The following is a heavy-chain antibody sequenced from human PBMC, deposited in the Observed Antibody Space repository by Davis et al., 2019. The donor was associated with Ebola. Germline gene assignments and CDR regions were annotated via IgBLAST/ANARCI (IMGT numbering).Heavy chain of an antibody. CDR3: ARHFCGADSCYHSIFYYFDS. CDR1: GYSFTNRW. J-gene: IGHJ4*02. CDR2: VYPSDSEV. D-gene: IGHD2-21*02. Sequence: PGGSLRLSCQVSGYSFTNRWIGWVRQKAGEGLEWMGIVYPSDSEVRYSPSFQGRVTISVDKSINTAYLQWTTLETSDTAMYYCARHFCGADSCYHSIFYYFDSWGQGTQVTVSS. V-gene: IGHV5-51*01.